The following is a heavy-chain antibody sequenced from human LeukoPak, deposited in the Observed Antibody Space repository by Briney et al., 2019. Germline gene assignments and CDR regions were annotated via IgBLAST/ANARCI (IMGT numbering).Heavy chain of an antibody. CDR3: ARENLRASGSYFFDY. J-gene: IGHJ4*02. CDR2: IYYSGST. CDR1: GGSISSSSYY. V-gene: IGHV4-39*07. Sequence: NTSETLSLTCTVSGGSISSSSYYWGWIRQPPGKGLEWIGSIYYSGSTYYNPSLKSRVTISVDTPKNQFSLRLSSVTAADTAVYYCARENLRASGSYFFDYWGQGTLVTVSS. D-gene: IGHD3-10*01.